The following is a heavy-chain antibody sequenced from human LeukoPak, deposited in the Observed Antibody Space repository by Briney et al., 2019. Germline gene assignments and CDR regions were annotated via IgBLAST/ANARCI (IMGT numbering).Heavy chain of an antibody. CDR3: ARSVRGVALGWFDP. CDR2: IYYSGST. CDR1: GGSISSGGYY. V-gene: IGHV4-61*08. D-gene: IGHD3-10*01. Sequence: PSQTLSLTCAVSGGSISSGGYYWSWIRQPPGKGLEWIGYIYYSGSTNYNPSLKSRVTISVDTSKNQFSLKLSSVTAADTAVYYCARSVRGVALGWFDPWGQGTLVTVSS. J-gene: IGHJ5*02.